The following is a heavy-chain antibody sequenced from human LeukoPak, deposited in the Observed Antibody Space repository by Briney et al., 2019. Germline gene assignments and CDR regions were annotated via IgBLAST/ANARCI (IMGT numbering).Heavy chain of an antibody. V-gene: IGHV3-74*03. CDR3: VRDEALWRLDY. Sequence: GGSLRLSCAASGFTFSNDWMHWVRKTPGEGLVWVSRINERGRDTMYADSVKGRFTISRDNAKNTVYLQMNSLRAEDTGVYYCVRDEALWRLDYWGQGTLVTVSS. CDR2: INERGRDT. J-gene: IGHJ4*02. CDR1: GFTFSNDW. D-gene: IGHD2-21*01.